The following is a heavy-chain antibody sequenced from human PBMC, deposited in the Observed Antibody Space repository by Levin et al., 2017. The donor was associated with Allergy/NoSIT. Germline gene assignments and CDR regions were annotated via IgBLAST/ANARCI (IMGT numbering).Heavy chain of an antibody. CDR2: IYSGGST. D-gene: IGHD1-26*01. J-gene: IGHJ3*02. CDR3: ATFPPLSGSYGDDAFDI. Sequence: GGSLRLSCAASGFTISSNYMSWVHQAPGKGLEWVSVIYSGGSTYYADSVKGRFTISRDNSKNTLYLQMNSLRAEDTAVYYCATFPPLSGSYGDDAFDIWGQGTMVTVSS. V-gene: IGHV3-53*01. CDR1: GFTISSNY.